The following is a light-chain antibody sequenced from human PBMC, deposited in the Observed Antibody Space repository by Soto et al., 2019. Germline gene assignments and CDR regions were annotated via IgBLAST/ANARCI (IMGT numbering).Light chain of an antibody. CDR2: GAS. J-gene: IGKJ1*01. CDR1: QSVVTNS. CDR3: HQYGVPRWT. V-gene: IGKV3-20*01. Sequence: EIVLTQSPGTLSLSPGERATLSCRASQSVVTNSLAWYQQKPGQAPRLIIYGASNRATGIPDRFSGRGSGTDFTLTISRLEPEDCAVYYCHQYGVPRWTFGQGTKVEIK.